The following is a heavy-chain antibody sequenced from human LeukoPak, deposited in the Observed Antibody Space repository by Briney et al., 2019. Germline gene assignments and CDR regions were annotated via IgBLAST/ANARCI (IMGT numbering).Heavy chain of an antibody. V-gene: IGHV1-2*02. CDR3: ARGITAYYDILTGYYTFDY. Sequence: ASVKVSCKASGYTFTGYYMHWVRQAPGEGLEWMGWINPNSGGTNYAQKFQGRVTMTRDTSISTAYMELSRLRSDDTAVYYCARGITAYYDILTGYYTFDYWGQGTLVTVSS. J-gene: IGHJ4*02. CDR1: GYTFTGYY. CDR2: INPNSGGT. D-gene: IGHD3-9*01.